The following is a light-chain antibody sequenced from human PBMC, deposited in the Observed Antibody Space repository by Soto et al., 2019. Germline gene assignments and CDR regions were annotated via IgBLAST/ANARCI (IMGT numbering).Light chain of an antibody. V-gene: IGKV3D-20*01. CDR1: QSVTSNY. CDR2: DAS. J-gene: IGKJ5*01. Sequence: EVVLTQSPATLSVSLGERATLSCGASQSVTSNYLAWYQQKPGLAPRVLIYDASSRATGIPDRFSGSGSGTDFTLTISRLEPEDFAVYYCQQYGSSVSITFGQGTRLEIK. CDR3: QQYGSSVSIT.